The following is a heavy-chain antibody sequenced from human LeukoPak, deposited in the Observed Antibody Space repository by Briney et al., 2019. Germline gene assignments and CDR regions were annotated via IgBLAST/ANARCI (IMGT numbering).Heavy chain of an antibody. Sequence: GASVKVSCKASGYTFTSYYMHWVRQAPGQGLEWMGGIIPIFGTANYAQKFQGRVTITADKSTSTAYMELSSLRSEDTAVYYCVVSGPTGYSSSLNYWGQGTLVTVSS. V-gene: IGHV1-69*06. CDR1: GYTFTSYY. D-gene: IGHD6-6*01. CDR2: IIPIFGTA. J-gene: IGHJ4*02. CDR3: VVSGPTGYSSSLNY.